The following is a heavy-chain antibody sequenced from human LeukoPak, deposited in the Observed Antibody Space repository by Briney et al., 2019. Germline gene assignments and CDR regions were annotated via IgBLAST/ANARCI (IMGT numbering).Heavy chain of an antibody. CDR1: GFTVSSNY. CDR2: IYSGGST. J-gene: IGHJ4*02. V-gene: IGHV3-53*04. D-gene: IGHD6-13*01. CDR3: AIVRRWYDFDC. Sequence: PGGSLRLSCAASGFTVSSNYMSWVRQAPGKGLEWVSVIYSGGSTYYADSVKGRFTISRHNFKNTLYLQMNSLRTEDTAVYYCAIVRRWYDFDCWGQGTLVTVSS.